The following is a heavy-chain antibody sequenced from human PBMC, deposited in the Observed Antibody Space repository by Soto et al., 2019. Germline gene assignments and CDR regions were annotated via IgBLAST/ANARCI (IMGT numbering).Heavy chain of an antibody. CDR2: ISGSSGST. D-gene: IGHD2-2*01. CDR3: AKGYCSSSSCQIDY. Sequence: EVQLLESGGGLAQPGGSLRLSCAASGFTFSSYAMNWVRQAPGKGLEWVSVISGSSGSTYYADSVKGRFTISRGNSKNTLYLQMNSLRVEDTAVYYCAKGYCSSSSCQIDYWGQGTLVTVSS. V-gene: IGHV3-23*01. J-gene: IGHJ4*02. CDR1: GFTFSSYA.